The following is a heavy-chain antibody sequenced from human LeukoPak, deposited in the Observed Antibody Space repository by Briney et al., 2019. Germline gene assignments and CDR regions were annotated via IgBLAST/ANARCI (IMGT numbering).Heavy chain of an antibody. CDR1: GDSISTNNW. Sequence: SGTLSLTCGVSGDSISTNNWWTWVRQPPGKGLEWIGQIYHSGSTNYNPSLKSRVTISVDKSKNHFSLDLSSVTAADTAVEGLTINHYDSSGYRTLDYWGPGTLVIVSS. CDR3: TINHYDSSGYRTLDY. J-gene: IGHJ4*02. V-gene: IGHV4-4*02. CDR2: IYHSGST. D-gene: IGHD3-22*01.